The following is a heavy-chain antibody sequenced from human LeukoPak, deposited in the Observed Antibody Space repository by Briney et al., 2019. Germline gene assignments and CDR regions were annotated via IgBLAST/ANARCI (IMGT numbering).Heavy chain of an antibody. CDR1: GFTFSSYE. D-gene: IGHD5-24*01. Sequence: GGSLRLSCAASGFTFSSYEMNWVRQAPGKGLEWVSYISSSGSTIYYADSVKGRFTISRDNAKNSLYLQMNSLRAEDAAVYYCARDSRDGYYRPDYFDYWGQGILVTVSS. V-gene: IGHV3-48*03. CDR3: ARDSRDGYYRPDYFDY. CDR2: ISSSGSTI. J-gene: IGHJ4*02.